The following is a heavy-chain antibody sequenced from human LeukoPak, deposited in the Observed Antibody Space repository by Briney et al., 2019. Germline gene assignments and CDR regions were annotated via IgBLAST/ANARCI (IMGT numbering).Heavy chain of an antibody. CDR1: GFTVSSNY. V-gene: IGHV3-66*01. D-gene: IGHD3-22*01. J-gene: IGHJ3*02. CDR3: ARGTSYYYDSSGYYGAFDI. CDR2: IYSGGST. Sequence: PGGSLRLSCAASGFTVSSNYMSWVRQAPGKGLEWVSVIYSGGSTYYADSVKGRFTISRDNSKNTLYLQMNSLRAEDTAVYYCARGTSYYYDSSGYYGAFDIWGQGTMVTVS.